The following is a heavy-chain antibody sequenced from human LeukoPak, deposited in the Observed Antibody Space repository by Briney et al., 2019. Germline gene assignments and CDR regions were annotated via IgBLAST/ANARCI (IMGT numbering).Heavy chain of an antibody. D-gene: IGHD5-12*01. V-gene: IGHV4-31*03. Sequence: SETLSLTCTVSGGSISSGGYYWGWIRQHPGKGLEWIGYIYYSGSTYYNPSLKSRVTISVDTSKNQFSLKLSSVTAADTAVYCCARGSVKWLRPYYFDYWGQGTLVTVSS. CDR2: IYYSGST. CDR3: ARGSVKWLRPYYFDY. J-gene: IGHJ4*02. CDR1: GGSISSGGYY.